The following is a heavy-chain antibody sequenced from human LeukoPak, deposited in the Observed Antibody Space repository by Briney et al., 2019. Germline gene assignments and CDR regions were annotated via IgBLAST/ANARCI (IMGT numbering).Heavy chain of an antibody. CDR3: ARKYYYYLDV. J-gene: IGHJ6*03. CDR1: GGSFSGYY. Sequence: PSETLSLTCAVYGGSFSGYYWTWIRQPPGKGLEWIGEINHSGSTKSKPSLKSRVTISVATSKNQFSLKLSSVTAADTAVYYCARKYYYYLDVWGKGTTVTVSS. V-gene: IGHV4-34*01. CDR2: INHSGST.